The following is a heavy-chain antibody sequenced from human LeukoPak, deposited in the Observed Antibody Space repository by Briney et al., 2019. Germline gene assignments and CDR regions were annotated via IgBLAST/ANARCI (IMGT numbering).Heavy chain of an antibody. D-gene: IGHD3-3*01. V-gene: IGHV1-69*13. Sequence: ASVKVSCKASGGTFSSYAISWVRQAPGQGLEWMGGIIPIFGTANYAQKFQGRVTITADESTSTAYMELSSLRSEDTAVYYCARSGGFLEWLSEGNYYYMDVWGKGTTVTVSS. CDR3: ARSGGFLEWLSEGNYYYMDV. CDR1: GGTFSSYA. CDR2: IIPIFGTA. J-gene: IGHJ6*03.